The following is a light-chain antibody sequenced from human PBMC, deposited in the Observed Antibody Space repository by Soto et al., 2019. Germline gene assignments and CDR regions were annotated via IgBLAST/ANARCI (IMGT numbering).Light chain of an antibody. CDR1: SSDVGAYDF. CDR2: EVS. Sequence: QCVRNRVASGSGVAGHGSTISCTGNSSDVGAYDFVSWYQQHPDKAPKLMIYEVSNRPSGVSNRFSGSKSVNTATLTISGLLAEDEADYYCSSYTRSTTWVFGTGTKFTVI. CDR3: SSYTRSTTWV. V-gene: IGLV2-14*03. J-gene: IGLJ1*01.